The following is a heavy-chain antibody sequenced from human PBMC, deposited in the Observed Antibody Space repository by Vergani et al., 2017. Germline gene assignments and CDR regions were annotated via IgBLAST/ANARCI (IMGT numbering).Heavy chain of an antibody. Sequence: QVQLQESGPGLVKPSETLSLTCTVSGGSISSYYWSWIRQPPGKGLEWIGYIYYSGSTNYNPSLKSRVTISVDTSKNQFSLKLSSVTAADTAVYYCARVAPPYYYDSSGYLDAFDIWGQGTMVTVSS. V-gene: IGHV4-59*01. CDR3: ARVAPPYYYDSSGYLDAFDI. CDR1: GGSISSYY. CDR2: IYYSGST. J-gene: IGHJ3*02. D-gene: IGHD3-22*01.